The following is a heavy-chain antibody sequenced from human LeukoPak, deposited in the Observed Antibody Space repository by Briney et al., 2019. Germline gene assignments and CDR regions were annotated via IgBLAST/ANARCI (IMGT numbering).Heavy chain of an antibody. CDR3: AKDAYERDAYGGHLRDFMDV. D-gene: IGHD4-23*01. CDR1: GFTFSNYG. Sequence: PGGSLRLSCAGSGFTFSNYGVHWVRQAPGKGLEWVAAISHDGRYKYFADSVRGRSTMSRDTSKNTQYLEMNSLRGEDTAVYYCAKDAYERDAYGGHLRDFMDVWGRGTTVTVSS. V-gene: IGHV3-30*18. J-gene: IGHJ6*02. CDR2: ISHDGRYK.